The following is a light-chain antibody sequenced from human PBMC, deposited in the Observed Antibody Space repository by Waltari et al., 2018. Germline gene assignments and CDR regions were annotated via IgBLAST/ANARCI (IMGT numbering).Light chain of an antibody. CDR1: SSNVGGYNY. Sequence: QSALTQPASVSGSPGQSITISCPGTSSNVGGYNYVSWYQHHPGKAPKFMIYEVSNRPSGVSNRFSGSKSGNTASLTISGLQAEDEADYYCSSYTNNNTGVFGTGTKVSVL. CDR3: SSYTNNNTGV. V-gene: IGLV2-14*01. CDR2: EVS. J-gene: IGLJ1*01.